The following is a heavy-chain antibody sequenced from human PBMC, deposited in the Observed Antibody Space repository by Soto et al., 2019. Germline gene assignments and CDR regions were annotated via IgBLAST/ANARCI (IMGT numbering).Heavy chain of an antibody. CDR1: GFTFSNYE. Sequence: GGSLRLSCAASGFTFSNYEMHWVRQAPGKGLEYVSGISNNGAHTDYAKSVKGRFTISRDNSKNMLFLQMNSLRADDTAVYYCAKDRQPDGIWTFDYWGRGTLVTVSS. J-gene: IGHJ4*02. CDR2: ISNNGAHT. CDR3: AKDRQPDGIWTFDY. D-gene: IGHD3-9*01. V-gene: IGHV3-64*01.